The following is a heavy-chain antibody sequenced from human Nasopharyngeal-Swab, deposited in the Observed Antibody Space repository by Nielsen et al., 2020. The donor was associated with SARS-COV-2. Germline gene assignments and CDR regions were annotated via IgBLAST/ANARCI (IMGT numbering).Heavy chain of an antibody. CDR2: MNPNSGNT. Sequence: ASVKVSCKASGYTFTSYDINWVRQATGQGLEWMGWMNPNSGNTGYAQKFQGRVTMTRNTSISTAYMELSSLRSEDTAVYYCARDGSPLYGMDVWGQGTTVTVSS. CDR3: ARDGSPLYGMDV. CDR1: GYTFTSYD. J-gene: IGHJ6*02. V-gene: IGHV1-8*01.